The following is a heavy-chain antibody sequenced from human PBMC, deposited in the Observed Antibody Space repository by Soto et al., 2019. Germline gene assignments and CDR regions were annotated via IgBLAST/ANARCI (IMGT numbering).Heavy chain of an antibody. Sequence: HPRGSLRLSGAASVFTFSSYGMHWVRQAPGKGLEWVAVIWYDGSNKHYADPVKGRFTISRDNSKNTLSLQMNSLRAEDTAIYYCARDIDWYSNSSGFDNWGQGTLVTVSS. D-gene: IGHD1-26*01. V-gene: IGHV3-33*01. CDR2: IWYDGSNK. CDR3: ARDIDWYSNSSGFDN. CDR1: VFTFSSYG. J-gene: IGHJ4*02.